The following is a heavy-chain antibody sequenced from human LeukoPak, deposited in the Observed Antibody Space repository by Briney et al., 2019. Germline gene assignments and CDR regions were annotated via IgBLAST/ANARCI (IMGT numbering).Heavy chain of an antibody. D-gene: IGHD3-22*01. CDR3: ARGGDSSGYPYFDY. Sequence: PSETLSLTCTVSGGSISSGGYYWSWIRQHPGKGLEWIGYIYYSGSTYYNPSLKSRVTISVDTSKNQFSLKLSSVTAADTAVYYCARGGDSSGYPYFDYWGQGTLVTVSS. CDR1: GGSISSGGYY. J-gene: IGHJ4*02. V-gene: IGHV4-31*03. CDR2: IYYSGST.